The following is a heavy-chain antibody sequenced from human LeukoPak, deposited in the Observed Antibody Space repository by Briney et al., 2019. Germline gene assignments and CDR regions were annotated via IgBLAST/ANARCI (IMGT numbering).Heavy chain of an antibody. CDR2: IFHGGNT. J-gene: IGHJ4*02. V-gene: IGHV4-39*01. CDR3: ARGIAAAGKTASEFDY. Sequence: SETLSLTCTVSGDSITSSAFSWGWIRQAPGKGLEWIGNIFHGGNTHYNPSLKSRVSISVDRSKNQVSLNLSSVTAADTALYYCARGIAAAGKTASEFDYWGQGTLVTVSS. D-gene: IGHD6-13*01. CDR1: GDSITSSAFS.